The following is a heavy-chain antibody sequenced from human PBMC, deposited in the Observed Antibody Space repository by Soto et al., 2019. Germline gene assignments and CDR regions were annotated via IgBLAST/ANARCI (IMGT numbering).Heavy chain of an antibody. Sequence: QVQLVESGGGVVQPGRSLRLSCVASGFTFSDSGFHWVRQAPGKGLEWVALISFDGNTENSADSVKGRFTISRDNSNNTLYLQMNSLRPDDTAGYYCAKDVYMYLTGGLAVWGPGTTVTVSS. CDR1: GFTFSDSG. V-gene: IGHV3-30*18. CDR3: AKDVYMYLTGGLAV. J-gene: IGHJ6*02. D-gene: IGHD2-8*01. CDR2: ISFDGNTE.